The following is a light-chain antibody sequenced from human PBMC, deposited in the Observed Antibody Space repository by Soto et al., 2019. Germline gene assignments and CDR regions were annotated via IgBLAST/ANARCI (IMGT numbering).Light chain of an antibody. J-gene: IGKJ1*01. CDR3: QQYYSFPPT. V-gene: IGKV1D-8*01. CDR2: AAS. CDR1: PGISRY. Sequence: IQMTQNPSTLSGSVGDRVTITCRTSPGISRYLAWYQQKPGKAPELLIYAASTLQSGVPSRFSGSGSGTDFTLTISCLQSEDFATYYCQQYYSFPPTFGQGTKVDIK.